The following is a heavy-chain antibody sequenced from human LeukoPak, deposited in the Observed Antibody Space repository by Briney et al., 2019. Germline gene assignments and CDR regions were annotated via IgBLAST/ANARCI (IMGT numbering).Heavy chain of an antibody. J-gene: IGHJ4*02. V-gene: IGHV1-18*01. CDR3: ARYPLSYSSNWHYYFDY. CDR2: MSVSNGNT. Sequence: ASVKVSCKASGYTFTSYGVSWVRQAPGQGLEWMGWMSVSNGNTNYAQKLQGRVTMATDTPTSTAYMELRSLRSDDTAVYYCARYPLSYSSNWHYYFDYWGQGTLLTVSS. D-gene: IGHD6-13*01. CDR1: GYTFTSYG.